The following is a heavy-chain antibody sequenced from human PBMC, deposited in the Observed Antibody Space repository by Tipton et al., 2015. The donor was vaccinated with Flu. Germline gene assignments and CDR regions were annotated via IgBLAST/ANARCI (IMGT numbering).Heavy chain of an antibody. CDR1: GDSVSSNTAG. CDR2: TYYRSNWYN. CDR3: ARLSYYDVDLKNFYFDY. V-gene: IGHV6-1*01. Sequence: GLVKPSQTLSLTCAISGDSVSSNTAGWNWIRQSPSRGLEWLGRTYYRSNWYNDYAVSVKSRITINPDTSKNQFSLQLNSVTPEDTAVYYCARLSYYDVDLKNFYFDYWGQGALVTVSS. D-gene: IGHD3-10*02. J-gene: IGHJ4*02.